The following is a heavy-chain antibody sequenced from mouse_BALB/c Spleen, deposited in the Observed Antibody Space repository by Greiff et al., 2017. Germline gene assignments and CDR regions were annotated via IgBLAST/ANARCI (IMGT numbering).Heavy chain of an antibody. Sequence: EVQGVESGGGLVQPGGSRKLSCAASGFTFSSFGMHWVRQAPEKGLEWVAYISSGSSTIYYADTVKGRFTISRDNPKNTLFLQMTSLRSEDTAMYYCARFSYGNYNYAMDYWGQGTSVTVSS. V-gene: IGHV5-17*02. CDR2: ISSGSSTI. J-gene: IGHJ4*01. CDR3: ARFSYGNYNYAMDY. CDR1: GFTFSSFG. D-gene: IGHD2-10*02.